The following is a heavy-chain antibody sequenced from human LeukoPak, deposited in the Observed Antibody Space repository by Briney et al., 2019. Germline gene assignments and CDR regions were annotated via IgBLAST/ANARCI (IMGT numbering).Heavy chain of an antibody. Sequence: GGSLRLSCAASGLTFSKYAMSWVRQAPGKGMEWVSAITESGDGTYYADSVKGRFTISRDNSKNTLYLQMNSLTAADTALYYCAKDISQGYTYGSIEQDYWGQGTLVTVSS. CDR3: AKDISQGYTYGSIEQDY. CDR2: ITESGDGT. J-gene: IGHJ4*02. V-gene: IGHV3-23*01. D-gene: IGHD5-18*01. CDR1: GLTFSKYA.